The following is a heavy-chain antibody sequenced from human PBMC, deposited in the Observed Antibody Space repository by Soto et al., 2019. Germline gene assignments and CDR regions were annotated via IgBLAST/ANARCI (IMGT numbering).Heavy chain of an antibody. D-gene: IGHD6-13*01. Sequence: PGGSLRLSCVASGFTFSSYWMAWVRQTPGKGLEWVGNMKQDGSEKYYMDSVKGRFTISRDNAKNSLYLQMNSLRAEDTAVYYCATIEAVAFHIWGQGTMVTVSS. J-gene: IGHJ3*02. CDR2: MKQDGSEK. CDR3: ATIEAVAFHI. CDR1: GFTFSSYW. V-gene: IGHV3-7*03.